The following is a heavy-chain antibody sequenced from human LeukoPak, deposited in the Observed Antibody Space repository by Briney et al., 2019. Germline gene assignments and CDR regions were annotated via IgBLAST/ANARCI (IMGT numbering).Heavy chain of an antibody. D-gene: IGHD3-10*01. J-gene: IGHJ4*02. Sequence: SETLSLTCTVSGSSISNSIYYWGWIRQSPGKGLEWIGSVYFSGYTYYNPSLKSRVTISVGTSKNQFSLRLSSVTAADTAVYYCARSYYGSGSPMGYIDSWGQGTLVTVSS. V-gene: IGHV4-39*01. CDR3: ARSYYGSGSPMGYIDS. CDR2: VYFSGYT. CDR1: GSSISNSIYY.